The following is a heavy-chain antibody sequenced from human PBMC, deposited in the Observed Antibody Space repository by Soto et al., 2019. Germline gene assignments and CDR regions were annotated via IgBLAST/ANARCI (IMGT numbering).Heavy chain of an antibody. J-gene: IGHJ4*02. CDR3: EREMAGLGGEYDY. Sequence: QVQLVQSGAEVKNPGASVKVSCKTSGYTFTKYGVGWVRQAPGQGLEWMGWISGSSGNANYAEKVQGRITLTTDTSTSTAYIDLRSQRSVDSAVYCCEREMAGLGGEYDYWGQGTLVTVSS. V-gene: IGHV1-18*01. CDR1: GYTFTKYG. CDR2: ISGSSGNA. D-gene: IGHD3-16*01.